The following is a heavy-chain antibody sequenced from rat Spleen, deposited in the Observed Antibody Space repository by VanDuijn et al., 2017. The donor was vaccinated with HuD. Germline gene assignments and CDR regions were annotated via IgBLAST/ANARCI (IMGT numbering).Heavy chain of an antibody. CDR2: ISYDGLGT. CDR1: GFTFSDYY. J-gene: IGHJ2*01. CDR3: ARRYDFDY. Sequence: EVQLVESDGGLVQPGRSLKLSCVASGFTFSDYYMAWVRQAPTKGLEWVAIISYDGLGTYYRDSVKGRFTISRDNAKSTLYRQMDSLRSEDTATYYCARRYDFDYWGQGVMVTVSS. D-gene: IGHD2-1*01. V-gene: IGHV5-29*01.